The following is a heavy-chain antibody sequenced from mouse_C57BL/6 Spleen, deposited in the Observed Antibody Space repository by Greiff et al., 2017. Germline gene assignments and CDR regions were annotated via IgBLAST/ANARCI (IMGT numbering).Heavy chain of an antibody. Sequence: QVQLQQSGAELVRPGASVTLSCKASGYTFTDYEMHWVKQTPVPGLEWIGAIDPETGGTAYNQKFKGKAILTADKSSSTAYMELRSLTSEDSAVYYWTRGLRYDFDDWGQGTTLTVSS. J-gene: IGHJ2*01. CDR2: IDPETGGT. D-gene: IGHD1-1*01. V-gene: IGHV1-15*01. CDR1: GYTFTDYE. CDR3: TRGLRYDFDD.